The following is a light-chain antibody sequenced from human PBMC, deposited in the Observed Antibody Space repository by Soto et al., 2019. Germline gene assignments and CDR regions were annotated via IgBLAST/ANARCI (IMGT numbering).Light chain of an antibody. CDR3: QQYNNWPWT. J-gene: IGKJ1*01. CDR1: QSVSSN. CDR2: GAS. Sequence: EIVMTQSPATQTVSPGERAIPSCRASQSVSSNLAWYQQKPGQAPRLLIYGASTRATGIPARFSGSGSGTEFTLTISSLQSEDFAVYYCQQYNNWPWTFGQGTKVDIK. V-gene: IGKV3-15*01.